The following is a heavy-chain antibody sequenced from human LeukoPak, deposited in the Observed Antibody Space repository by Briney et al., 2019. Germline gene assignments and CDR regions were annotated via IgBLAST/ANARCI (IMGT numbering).Heavy chain of an antibody. J-gene: IGHJ4*02. CDR1: GFTCSSYA. V-gene: IGHV3-23*01. CDR2: TSGSGGST. CDR3: AKVPSRLYYYDSSGYYFDY. D-gene: IGHD3-22*01. Sequence: PAGSLTLSCAASGFTCSSYAMSWVRQAPGQGLEWVSATSGSGGSTYYADSVKGRITISTDNSKNTLYLQMNSLRAEDTAVYYCAKVPSRLYYYDSSGYYFDYWGQGTLVTVSS.